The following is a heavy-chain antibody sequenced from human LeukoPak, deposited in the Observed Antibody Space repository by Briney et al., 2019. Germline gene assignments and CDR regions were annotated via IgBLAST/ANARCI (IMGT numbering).Heavy chain of an antibody. J-gene: IGHJ4*02. CDR2: ISGSGGST. D-gene: IGHD4-17*01. CDR1: GFTFSSYG. CDR3: AKDYYGEGTVY. V-gene: IGHV3-23*01. Sequence: GGSLRLSCAASGFTFSSYGMHWVRQAPGKGLEWVSAISGSGGSTYYADSVKGRFTISRDNSKNTLYLQMNSLRAEDTAVYYCAKDYYGEGTVYWGQGTLVTVSS.